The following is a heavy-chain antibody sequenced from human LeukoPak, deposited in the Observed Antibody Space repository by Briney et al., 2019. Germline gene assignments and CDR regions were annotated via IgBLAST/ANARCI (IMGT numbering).Heavy chain of an antibody. CDR2: WYYSGIT. V-gene: IGHV4-61*01. CDR3: ARDQDGATFLDY. D-gene: IGHD1-26*01. J-gene: IGHJ4*02. CDR1: GGPLSSRSYY. Sequence: PTGALSLTCTVSGGPLSSRSYYRSWFPQPPGKRLEWLGHWYYSGITNYHRSLKSRVTMSVDTSKNQFSLKLTSVTAADTAVYYCARDQDGATFLDYWGQGALVTVSS.